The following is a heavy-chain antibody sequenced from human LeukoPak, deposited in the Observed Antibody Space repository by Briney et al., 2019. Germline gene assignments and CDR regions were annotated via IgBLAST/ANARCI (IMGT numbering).Heavy chain of an antibody. J-gene: IGHJ6*02. V-gene: IGHV3-66*02. CDR3: ARELYSSPPLIYYYGMDV. CDR1: GFTFSSNY. D-gene: IGHD6-13*01. Sequence: GGSLRLSCAASGFTFSSNYMTWVRQAPGKGLEWVSIIYSGGSTYYADSVKGRFTISRDNSKNTLYLQMNSLRAEDTAVYYCARELYSSPPLIYYYGMDVWGQGTTVTVSS. CDR2: IYSGGST.